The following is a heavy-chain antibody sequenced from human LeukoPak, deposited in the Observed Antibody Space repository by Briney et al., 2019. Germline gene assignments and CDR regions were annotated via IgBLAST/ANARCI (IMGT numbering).Heavy chain of an antibody. D-gene: IGHD3-16*01. CDR1: GGSLSSSSDY. V-gene: IGHV4-39*01. J-gene: IGHJ4*02. CDR2: IHYSGST. CDR3: ASQGVFSYVYPSLGEIDN. Sequence: SDTLSLTCTVSGGSLSSSSDYWGWIRQPPGKGLEWIGSIHYSGSTYYNPSLKSRVTISVDTSKNQFSLKLSSVTAADTAVYYCASQGVFSYVYPSLGEIDNWGQGTLVTVSS.